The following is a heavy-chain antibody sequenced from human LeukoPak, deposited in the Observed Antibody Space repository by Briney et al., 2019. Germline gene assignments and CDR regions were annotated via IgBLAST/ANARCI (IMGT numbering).Heavy chain of an antibody. J-gene: IGHJ4*02. CDR3: ARHFSGIVVVFDY. CDR2: INYSGRT. D-gene: IGHD3-22*01. CDR1: GGSISGYY. Sequence: PSETLSLTCTVSGGSISGYYWSWIRQPPGKGLEWIAYINYSGRTNYNPSLKSRVTISVDTSKNQFSLKLNSVTAADTAVYYCARHFSGIVVVFDYWGQGTLVTVSS. V-gene: IGHV4-59*08.